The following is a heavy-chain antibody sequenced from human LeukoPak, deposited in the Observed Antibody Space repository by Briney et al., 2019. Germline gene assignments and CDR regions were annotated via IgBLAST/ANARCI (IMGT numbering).Heavy chain of an antibody. J-gene: IGHJ4*02. Sequence: SETLSLTCAVYGGSFSGYYWSWIRQPPGKGLEWVGEINHSGSTNYNPSLKSRVTISVDTSKNQFSLKLSSVTAADTAVYYCARVNILTGTFDYWGQGTLVTVSS. CDR2: INHSGST. CDR3: ARVNILTGTFDY. V-gene: IGHV4-34*01. CDR1: GGSFSGYY. D-gene: IGHD3-9*01.